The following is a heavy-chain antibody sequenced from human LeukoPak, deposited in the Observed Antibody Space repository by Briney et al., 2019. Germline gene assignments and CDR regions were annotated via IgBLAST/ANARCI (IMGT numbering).Heavy chain of an antibody. D-gene: IGHD2-15*01. CDR2: ISAYNGNT. J-gene: IGHJ5*02. V-gene: IGHV1-18*01. CDR3: ARAPLGYCSGGSCYSPYHNWFDP. Sequence: VASVKVSCKASGYTFTSYGISWVRQAPGQGLEWMGWISAYNGNTNYAQKLQGRVTMTTDTSTSTAYMELRSLRSDDTAVYYCARAPLGYCSGGSCYSPYHNWFDPWGQGTLVTVSS. CDR1: GYTFTSYG.